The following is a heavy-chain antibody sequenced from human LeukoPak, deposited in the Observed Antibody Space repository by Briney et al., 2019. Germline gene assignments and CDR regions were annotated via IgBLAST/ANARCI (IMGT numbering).Heavy chain of an antibody. CDR2: ISSSSSYI. CDR3: ARDELWSGSAVGY. Sequence: GGSLRLSCAASGFTFSSYTMNWVRQAPGKGLEWVSSISSSSSYIYYADSVKGRFTISRDNAKNSLYLQMNSLRAEDTAVYYCARDELWSGSAVGYWGQGTLVTVSS. V-gene: IGHV3-21*01. D-gene: IGHD3-3*01. CDR1: GFTFSSYT. J-gene: IGHJ4*02.